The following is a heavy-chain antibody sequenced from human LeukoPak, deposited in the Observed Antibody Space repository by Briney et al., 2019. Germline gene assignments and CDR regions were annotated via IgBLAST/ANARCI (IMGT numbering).Heavy chain of an antibody. J-gene: IGHJ2*01. CDR3: ASLTYKILLGTAYGYWYFDL. V-gene: IGHV4-4*02. Sequence: SETLSLTCGVSGGSISGTNWWSWVRQPPGQGLEWIGSIFYSGSTFYNPSLKSRVTISVDTSKNQFSLMLTSMTAADTAVYYCASLTYKILLGTAYGYWYFDLWGRGTLVTVSS. CDR1: GGSISGTNW. CDR2: IFYSGST. D-gene: IGHD3-9*01.